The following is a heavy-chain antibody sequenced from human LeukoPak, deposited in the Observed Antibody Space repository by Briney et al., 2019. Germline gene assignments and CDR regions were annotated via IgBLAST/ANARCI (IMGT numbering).Heavy chain of an antibody. CDR3: ARGKWPLIIGWFDP. J-gene: IGHJ5*02. Sequence: RGSLRLSCAASGFTFSSYSMNWIRQAPGKGLEWVPSISSSSSYIYYADSVKGRFTISRDNPKNSLYLQMNSLRAEDTAVYYCARGKWPLIIGWFDPWGQGTLVTDSS. V-gene: IGHV3-21*01. CDR2: ISSSSSYI. D-gene: IGHD5-12*01. CDR1: GFTFSSYS.